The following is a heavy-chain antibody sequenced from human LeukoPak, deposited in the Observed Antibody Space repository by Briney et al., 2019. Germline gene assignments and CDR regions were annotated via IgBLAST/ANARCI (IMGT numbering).Heavy chain of an antibody. CDR1: GFSFNTYG. Sequence: PGTSLRLSCAASGFSFNTYGMHWVRQAPLKGLEWLAALSYDGRNQNYADSVKGRFTIFRDNSQNTLYLQMNSLRAEDTALYYCVKDRTINGRSSPFDSWGQGTLVIVSS. V-gene: IGHV3-30*18. CDR2: LSYDGRNQ. D-gene: IGHD1-26*01. CDR3: VKDRTINGRSSPFDS. J-gene: IGHJ4*02.